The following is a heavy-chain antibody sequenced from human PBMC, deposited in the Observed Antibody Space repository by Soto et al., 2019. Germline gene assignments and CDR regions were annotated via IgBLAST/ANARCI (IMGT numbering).Heavy chain of an antibody. CDR3: ARDGFYTDTSGSKDDGFDY. CDR1: GGSFGSYS. Sequence: QVQLQESGPGLVKPSETLSLTCAVSGGSFGSYSWNWIRQPPGKGLEWIGKIYYSGSTGYNPSLKSQVTISLDASKNQFSMKPSSVTAADTGVYYCARDGFYTDTSGSKDDGFDYWGQGTLVTVSA. J-gene: IGHJ4*02. D-gene: IGHD3-22*01. CDR2: IYYSGST. V-gene: IGHV4-59*01.